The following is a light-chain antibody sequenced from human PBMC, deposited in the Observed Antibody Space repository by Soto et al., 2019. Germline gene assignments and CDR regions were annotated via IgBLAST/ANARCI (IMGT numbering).Light chain of an antibody. CDR1: QGISSY. Sequence: IQLTQSPSSLSASVGDRVTITCRASQGISSYLAWYQQKPGKAPKLLIYAASTLQSGDPSRFSGSGSGTDFTLTISSLQPEDFATYYCQQLNSYPLTLGQGTRLEIK. CDR3: QQLNSYPLT. CDR2: AAS. J-gene: IGKJ5*01. V-gene: IGKV1-9*01.